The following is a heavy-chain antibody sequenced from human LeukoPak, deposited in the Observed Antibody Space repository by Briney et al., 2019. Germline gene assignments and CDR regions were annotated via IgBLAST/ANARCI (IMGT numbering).Heavy chain of an antibody. J-gene: IGHJ6*02. Sequence: ASVKVSCKASGYTFTSYGISWVRQAPGQGLEWMGWISAYNGNTNYAQKLQGRVTMTTDTSTSTAYMELRSLRSDDTAVYYCARIPRNYGDYPRPTYYYYYGMDVWGQGTTVTVSS. D-gene: IGHD4-17*01. V-gene: IGHV1-18*01. CDR3: ARIPRNYGDYPRPTYYYYYGMDV. CDR2: ISAYNGNT. CDR1: GYTFTSYG.